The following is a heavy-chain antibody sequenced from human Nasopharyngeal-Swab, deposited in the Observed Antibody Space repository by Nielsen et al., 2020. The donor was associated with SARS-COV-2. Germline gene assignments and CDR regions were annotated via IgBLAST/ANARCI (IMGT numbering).Heavy chain of an antibody. CDR2: INHSGST. J-gene: IGHJ4*02. CDR3: ARGTLQDH. D-gene: IGHD1-1*01. V-gene: IGHV4-34*01. Sequence: WIRQPPGKGLEWIGEINHSGSTNYNPSLKSRVTISVDTSKNQFSLKLSSVTAADTAVYYCARGTLQDHWGQGTLVTVSS.